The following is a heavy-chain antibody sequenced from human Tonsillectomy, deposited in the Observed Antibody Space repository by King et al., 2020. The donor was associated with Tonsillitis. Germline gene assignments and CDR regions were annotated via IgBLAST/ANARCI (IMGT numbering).Heavy chain of an antibody. Sequence: VQLVESGGGVVQPGGSLRLSCAASGFTFSRYGMHWVRQAPGKGLEGVTFIRHDGSNEYYADSVEGRFTISRDNSKNTLYLQMNSLRAEDTAVFYCAKDGAKSNWNDVGWFDSWGQGTLVTVSS. V-gene: IGHV3-30*02. D-gene: IGHD1-1*01. CDR1: GFTFSRYG. CDR3: AKDGAKSNWNDVGWFDS. CDR2: IRHDGSNE. J-gene: IGHJ5*01.